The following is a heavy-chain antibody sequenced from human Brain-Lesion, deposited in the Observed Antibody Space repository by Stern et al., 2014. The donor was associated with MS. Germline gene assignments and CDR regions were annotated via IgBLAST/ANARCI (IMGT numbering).Heavy chain of an antibody. J-gene: IGHJ4*02. Sequence: VQLVESGAEVKKPGASVKVSCKASGYTFSSYDITWVRQGSGHGLEWMGWMNPYSGNTGYAQKFKGRVSMTSDPSISTVYMELTSLTSDDTAVYFCARAVRNQLLSEYWGQGTLVTVSS. CDR1: GYTFSSYD. D-gene: IGHD2-2*01. V-gene: IGHV1-8*01. CDR3: ARAVRNQLLSEY. CDR2: MNPYSGNT.